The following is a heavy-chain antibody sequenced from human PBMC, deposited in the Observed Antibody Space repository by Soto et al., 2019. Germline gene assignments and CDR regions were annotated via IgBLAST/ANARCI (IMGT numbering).Heavy chain of an antibody. CDR1: GFTFSSYS. J-gene: IGHJ4*01. V-gene: IGHV3-30*18. D-gene: IGHD6-19*01. Sequence: GGSLRLSCAASGFTFSSYSMNWVRQAPGKGLEWVGVISSDGQTTYYANSVKGRFTISRDNSKNTLYLQMDSLRPEDTAVYYCAKEIAVAGDLDYWGHGTLVTVSS. CDR2: ISSDGQTT. CDR3: AKEIAVAGDLDY.